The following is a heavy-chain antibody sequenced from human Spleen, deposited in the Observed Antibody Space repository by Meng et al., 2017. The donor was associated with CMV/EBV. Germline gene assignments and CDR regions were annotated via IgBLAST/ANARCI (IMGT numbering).Heavy chain of an antibody. CDR1: GYNFNIYS. Sequence: ASGYNFNIYSITWVRQAPGQELEWMGWISLYNGNTNYAQKFQGRVTMTTDASTSTASMEVRSLRSDDTAVYYCARDRGWFGELRFDYWGQGTLVTVSS. CDR2: ISLYNGNT. V-gene: IGHV1-18*01. CDR3: ARDRGWFGELRFDY. D-gene: IGHD3-10*01. J-gene: IGHJ4*02.